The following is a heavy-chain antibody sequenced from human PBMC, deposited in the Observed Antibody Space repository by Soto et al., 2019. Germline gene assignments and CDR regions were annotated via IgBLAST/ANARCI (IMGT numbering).Heavy chain of an antibody. D-gene: IGHD3-22*01. V-gene: IGHV1-18*01. CDR2: ISAYNGNT. J-gene: IGHJ5*02. CDR3: ARAGHYYDSSGTLEMWFDP. CDR1: GYTFTSYG. Sequence: VASVKVSCKASGYTFTSYGISWVRQAPGQGLEWMGWISAYNGNTNYAQKPQGRVTMTTDTSTSTAYMELRSLRSDDTAVYYCARAGHYYDSSGTLEMWFDPWGQGTLVTVSS.